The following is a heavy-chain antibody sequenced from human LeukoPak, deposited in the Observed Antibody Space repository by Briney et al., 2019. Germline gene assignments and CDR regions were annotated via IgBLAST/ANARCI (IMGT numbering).Heavy chain of an antibody. J-gene: IGHJ4*02. CDR1: GYTFTGYY. V-gene: IGHV1-2*02. Sequence: ASVKVSCKASGYTFTGYYMHRVRQAPGQGLEWMGWINPNSGGTNYAQKFQGRVTMTRDTSISTAYMELSRLRSDDTAVYYCARGKYYYDSSGYLAYWGQGTLVTVSS. CDR2: INPNSGGT. D-gene: IGHD3-22*01. CDR3: ARGKYYYDSSGYLAY.